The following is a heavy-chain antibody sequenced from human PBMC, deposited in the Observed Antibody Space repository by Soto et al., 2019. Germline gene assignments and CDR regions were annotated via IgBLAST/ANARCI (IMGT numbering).Heavy chain of an antibody. CDR3: TRGDSSSWRPHFDY. D-gene: IGHD6-13*01. J-gene: IGHJ4*02. CDR1: GASIRRYY. V-gene: IGHV4-59*01. Sequence: QVQLQESGPGLVRPSETLSLTCTVSGASIRRYYWSWIRQPPGKGLEWIGFIHHSGSTNYNPSLKSRLTMSVDTSKNQFSLKLSSVTAADTAVYYCTRGDSSSWRPHFDYWGQGTLVTVSS. CDR2: IHHSGST.